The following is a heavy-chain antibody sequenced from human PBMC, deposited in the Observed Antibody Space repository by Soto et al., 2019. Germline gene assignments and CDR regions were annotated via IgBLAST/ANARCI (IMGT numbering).Heavy chain of an antibody. CDR2: ISACNGNT. CDR3: ARVSLISSSSSGDSYYGMDV. V-gene: IGHV1-18*01. CDR1: GYTFTSYG. Sequence: ASVKVSCKASGYTFTSYGISWVRQAPGQGLEWMGWISACNGNTNYAQKLQGRVTMTTDTSTGTAYMELRSLRSDDTAVYYCARVSLISSSSSGDSYYGMDVWGQGTTVTVSS. J-gene: IGHJ6*02. D-gene: IGHD6-6*01.